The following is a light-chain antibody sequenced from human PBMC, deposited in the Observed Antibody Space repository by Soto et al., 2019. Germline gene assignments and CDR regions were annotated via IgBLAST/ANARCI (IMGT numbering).Light chain of an antibody. Sequence: DIQMTQSPSSLSASVGDRVTITCRASQSISSYLNWYQQKPGKAPKLLIYAASSLQSGVPSRFSGSGSGTDFTLTISSLQPDDFATYYCQHYNSYRTFGQGTKVDIK. V-gene: IGKV1-39*01. CDR2: AAS. J-gene: IGKJ1*01. CDR3: QHYNSYRT. CDR1: QSISSY.